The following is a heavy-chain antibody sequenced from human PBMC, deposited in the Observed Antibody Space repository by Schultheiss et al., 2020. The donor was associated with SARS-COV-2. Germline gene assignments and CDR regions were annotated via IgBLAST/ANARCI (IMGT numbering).Heavy chain of an antibody. CDR3: ARGRVAAHQRYYYYGMDV. CDR1: GGSISSSSYY. D-gene: IGHD6-6*01. J-gene: IGHJ6*02. Sequence: SQTLSLTCTVSGGSISSSSYYWGWIRQPPGKGLEWIGSIYYSGSTYYNPSLKSRVTISVDTSKNQFSLKLSSVTAADTAVYYCARGRVAAHQRYYYYGMDVWGQGTTVTVSS. V-gene: IGHV4-39*01. CDR2: IYYSGST.